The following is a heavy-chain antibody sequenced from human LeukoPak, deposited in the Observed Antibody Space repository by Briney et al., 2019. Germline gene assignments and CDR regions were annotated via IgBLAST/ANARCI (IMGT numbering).Heavy chain of an antibody. CDR1: GFTFSSYW. CDR2: INSDGSST. D-gene: IGHD3-10*01. J-gene: IGHJ3*02. Sequence: GGSLRLSCAASGFTFSSYWMHWVRQVPGKGLVLVSRINSDGSSTSYADSVKGRFTSSRDNAKNTLYVQMNSLRAEDTAVYYCSTGSGHAFDIWGRGTMVTVSS. V-gene: IGHV3-74*01. CDR3: STGSGHAFDI.